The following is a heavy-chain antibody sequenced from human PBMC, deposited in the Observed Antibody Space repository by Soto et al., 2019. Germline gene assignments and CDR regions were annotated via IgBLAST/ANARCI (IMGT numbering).Heavy chain of an antibody. V-gene: IGHV3-23*01. J-gene: IGHJ6*03. CDR2: ISGSGGST. CDR1: GFTFSSYA. D-gene: IGHD6-19*01. CDR3: ATDRLAYYYSMDV. Sequence: EVQLLESGGGLVQPGGSLRLSCAASGFTFSSYAMSWVRQAPGKGLEWVSAISGSGGSTYYADSVKGRFTISRDNSKNTLYLQMNSLRAEDTAVYYCATDRLAYYYSMDVWGKGTTVTVSS.